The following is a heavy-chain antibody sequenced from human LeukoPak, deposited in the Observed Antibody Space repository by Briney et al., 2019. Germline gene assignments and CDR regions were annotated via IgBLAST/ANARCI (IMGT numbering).Heavy chain of an antibody. CDR1: RGTFSSYA. D-gene: IGHD5-18*01. CDR2: IIPIFGTA. V-gene: IGHV1-69*05. CDR3: AIQDTAMVSGFDY. J-gene: IGHJ4*02. Sequence: AASVKVSCKAYRGTFSSYAISWVRQAPGQGLEWMGGIIPIFGTANYAQKFQGRVTITTDESTSTAYTELSSLRSEDTAVYYCAIQDTAMVSGFDYWGQGTLVTV.